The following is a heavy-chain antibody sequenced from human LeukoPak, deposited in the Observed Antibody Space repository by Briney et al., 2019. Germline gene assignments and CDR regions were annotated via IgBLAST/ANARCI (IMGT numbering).Heavy chain of an antibody. V-gene: IGHV1-69*13. D-gene: IGHD3-22*01. CDR2: IIPIFGTA. Sequence: SVKVSCTASGGTFSSYAISWVRQAPGQGLEWMGGIIPIFGTANYAQKFQGRVTITADESTSTAYLELSSLRSEDTAVYYCARDRSLDLRYDSSGYYDYWGQGTLVTVSS. J-gene: IGHJ4*02. CDR3: ARDRSLDLRYDSSGYYDY. CDR1: GGTFSSYA.